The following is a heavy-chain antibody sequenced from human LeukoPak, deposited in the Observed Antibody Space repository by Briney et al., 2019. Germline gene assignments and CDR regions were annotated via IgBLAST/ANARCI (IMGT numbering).Heavy chain of an antibody. V-gene: IGHV4-61*01. J-gene: IGHJ6*02. Sequence: PSETLSLTCTVSGGSVSSGSYYWSWIRQPPGKGLEWIGYIYYSGSTNYNPSLKSRVTISVDTSKNQFSLKLSSVTAADTAVYYCARTVADNYYYYGMDVWGQGTTVTVSS. D-gene: IGHD6-19*01. CDR2: IYYSGST. CDR3: ARTVADNYYYYGMDV. CDR1: GGSVSSGSYY.